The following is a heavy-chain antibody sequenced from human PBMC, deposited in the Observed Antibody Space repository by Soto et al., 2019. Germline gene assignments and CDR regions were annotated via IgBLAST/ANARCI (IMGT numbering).Heavy chain of an antibody. CDR3: ARRNYDILTGYLGWFDP. D-gene: IGHD3-9*01. CDR2: IYYSGST. V-gene: IGHV4-59*08. Sequence: SETLSLTCTVSGGSISSYYWSWIRQPPGKGLEWIGYIYYSGSTNYNPSLKSRVTISVDTSKNQFSLKLSSVTAADTAVYYCARRNYDILTGYLGWFDPWGHGTLVTVSS. J-gene: IGHJ5*02. CDR1: GGSISSYY.